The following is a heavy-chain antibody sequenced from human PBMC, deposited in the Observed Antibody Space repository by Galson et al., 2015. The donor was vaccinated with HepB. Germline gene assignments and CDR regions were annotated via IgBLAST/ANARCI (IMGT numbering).Heavy chain of an antibody. CDR2: IVVGSGNT. J-gene: IGHJ3*02. D-gene: IGHD3-22*01. Sequence: SVKVSCKASGFTFTSYAVQWVRQARGQRLEWIGWIVVGSGNTNYAQKFQERVTIAMDMSTSTAYMELNSLISEDTAVYYCAANYDSSGNDAFDILGQVTMVTVSS. CDR1: GFTFTSYA. V-gene: IGHV1-58*01. CDR3: AANYDSSGNDAFDI.